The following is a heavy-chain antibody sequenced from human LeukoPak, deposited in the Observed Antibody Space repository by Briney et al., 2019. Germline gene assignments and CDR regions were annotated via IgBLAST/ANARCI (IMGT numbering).Heavy chain of an antibody. CDR1: GGSISRYY. V-gene: IGHV4-59*01. CDR2: ISDSGTT. J-gene: IGHJ6*03. D-gene: IGHD1-1*01. Sequence: SETLSLTCTVSGGSISRYYWSWIRQPPGKGLEWFGYISDSGTTNYNPSLKSRVTISVDTSKKEFSLKLSSVTAADTAVYYCERVTWFPGTSYYYMDVWGKGTTVTVSS. CDR3: ERVTWFPGTSYYYMDV.